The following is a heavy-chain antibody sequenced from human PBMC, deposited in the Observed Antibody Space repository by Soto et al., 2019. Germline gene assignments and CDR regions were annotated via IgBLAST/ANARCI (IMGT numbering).Heavy chain of an antibody. Sequence: SETLSLTCTVSGGSIGSNSYYWGWIRQPPGKGLEWMGSIYYNGETYFQPSLKSRVTISVDTSKSQFSLQLTSVTAADTAVYYCARQKYDFWSGYSDYWGQGTLVTVSS. CDR2: IYYNGET. V-gene: IGHV4-39*01. J-gene: IGHJ4*02. CDR1: GGSIGSNSYY. D-gene: IGHD3-3*01. CDR3: ARQKYDFWSGYSDY.